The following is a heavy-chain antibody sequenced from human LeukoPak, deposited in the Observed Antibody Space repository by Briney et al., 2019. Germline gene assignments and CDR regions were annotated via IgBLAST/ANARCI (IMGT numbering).Heavy chain of an antibody. Sequence: GGSLRLSCAVSRXTFIYWMSWVRQAPGKGLEWVGRIKSQKDGGTIDYAAPVKGRFTISRDDSKNTLYLQMNSLKIEDTAVYYCTTGSSYSGLDYWGQGTLVTVSA. CDR1: RXTFIYW. D-gene: IGHD6-25*01. CDR2: IKSQKDGGTI. J-gene: IGHJ4*02. CDR3: TTGSSYSGLDY. V-gene: IGHV3-15*01.